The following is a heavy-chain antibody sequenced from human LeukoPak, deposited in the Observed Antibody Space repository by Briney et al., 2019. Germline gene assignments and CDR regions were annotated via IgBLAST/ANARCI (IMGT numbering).Heavy chain of an antibody. CDR1: RGSISPYY. J-gene: IGHJ3*02. CDR2: IYYIGST. Sequence: PSKTLSLTCTVSRGSISPYYWNWIRQPPGKGLEWIGYIYYIGSTNYNPSLKSRVTISLDTSRNQFSLRLSSVTAADTAVYYCARPLDYDSSGYPDTFDIWGKGTMVTVSS. D-gene: IGHD3-22*01. V-gene: IGHV4-59*01. CDR3: ARPLDYDSSGYPDTFDI.